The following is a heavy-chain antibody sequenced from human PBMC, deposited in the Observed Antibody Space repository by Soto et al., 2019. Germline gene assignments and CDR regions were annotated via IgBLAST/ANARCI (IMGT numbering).Heavy chain of an antibody. D-gene: IGHD4-17*01. Sequence: QLQLQESGPGLVKPSETLSLTCTVSGGSISSSSYYWGWIRQPPGKGLEWIGSIYYSGSTYYNPSLKSRVTISVDTSKNQFSLKLSSVTAADTAVYYCARHDYGDYVFDYWGQGTLVTVSS. J-gene: IGHJ4*02. CDR1: GGSISSSSYY. CDR2: IYYSGST. CDR3: ARHDYGDYVFDY. V-gene: IGHV4-39*01.